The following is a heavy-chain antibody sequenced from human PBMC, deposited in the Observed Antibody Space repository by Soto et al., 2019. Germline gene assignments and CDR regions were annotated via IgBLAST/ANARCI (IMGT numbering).Heavy chain of an antibody. J-gene: IGHJ6*02. CDR3: ARDPAVTTPPYGMDV. CDR2: IWYDGSNK. V-gene: IGHV3-33*01. CDR1: GFTFSSYG. Sequence: GGSLRLSCAASGFTFSSYGMHWVRQAPGKGLEWVAVIWYDGSNKCYADSVKGRFTISRDNSKNTLYLQMNSLRAEDTAVYYCARDPAVTTPPYGMDVWGQGTTVTVSS. D-gene: IGHD4-4*01.